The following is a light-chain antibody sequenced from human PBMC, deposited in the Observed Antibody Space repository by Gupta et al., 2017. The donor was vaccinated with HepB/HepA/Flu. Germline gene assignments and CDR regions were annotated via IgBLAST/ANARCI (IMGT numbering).Light chain of an antibody. CDR1: QNIRTS. CDR3: QQRNTWPRT. J-gene: IGKJ1*01. V-gene: IGKV3-11*01. Sequence: ELVLTQSPATLALSPGERVALSCRASQNIRTSLAWYQHKPGQAPRLLIHDVSNRATGVPARFAGSGSGTDFTLAISSLEPEDFAVYYCQQRNTWPRTFGQGTKVEI. CDR2: DVS.